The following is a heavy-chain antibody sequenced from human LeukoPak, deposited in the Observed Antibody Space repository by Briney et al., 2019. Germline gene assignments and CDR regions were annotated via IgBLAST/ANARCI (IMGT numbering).Heavy chain of an antibody. J-gene: IGHJ4*02. Sequence: ASVKVSCKASGYTSTTYGVGWVRQAPGQGLEWMGWISAYTGDTSYAQKLQGRVTMTTDTSTSTAYMELRSLRSDDTAAYYCARTPRYDFWSGYLFDYWGQGTLVTVSS. V-gene: IGHV1-18*01. D-gene: IGHD3-3*01. CDR3: ARTPRYDFWSGYLFDY. CDR2: ISAYTGDT. CDR1: GYTSTTYG.